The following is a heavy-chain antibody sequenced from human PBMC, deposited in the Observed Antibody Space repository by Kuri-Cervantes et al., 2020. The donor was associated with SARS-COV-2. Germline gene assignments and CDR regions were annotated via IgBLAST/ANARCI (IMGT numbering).Heavy chain of an antibody. J-gene: IGHJ6*02. CDR3: AGGDCSGGSCYGMDV. CDR2: IYYSGST. CDR1: GGSFSGYY. Sequence: GSLRLSCAVYGGSFSGYYWSWIRQPPGEGLEWIGYIYYSGSTNYNPSLKSRATISVDTSKNQFSLKLSSVTAADTAVYYCAGGDCSGGSCYGMDVWGQGTTVTVSS. D-gene: IGHD2-15*01. V-gene: IGHV4-59*01.